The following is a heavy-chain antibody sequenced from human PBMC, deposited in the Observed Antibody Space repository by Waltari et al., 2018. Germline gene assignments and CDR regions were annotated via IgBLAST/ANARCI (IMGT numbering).Heavy chain of an antibody. J-gene: IGHJ4*02. CDR3: ARAQTSWGFDY. CDR1: GGSISSSSYY. CDR2: IYYSGST. D-gene: IGHD2-2*01. Sequence: QVQLQESGPGLVKPSETLSLTCTVSGGSISSSSYYWGWIRQPPGKGLEWIGSIYYSGSTYYNPSLKSRVTISVDTSKNQFSLKLSSVTAADTAVYCCARAQTSWGFDYWGQGTLVTVSS. V-gene: IGHV4-39*07.